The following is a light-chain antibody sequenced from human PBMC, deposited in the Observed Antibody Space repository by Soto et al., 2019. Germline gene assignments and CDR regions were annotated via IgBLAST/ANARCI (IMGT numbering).Light chain of an antibody. Sequence: AIPMTQSPSSLSASVGDRVTVTCRASQGIGNDLVWYQQKPGKAPKLLIFAASTLQSGVPSRFSGSGSGTDFTLTISSLQPEDFATYFCLQDFSYPLTFGGGTKLEI. CDR2: AAS. V-gene: IGKV1-6*01. CDR3: LQDFSYPLT. CDR1: QGIGND. J-gene: IGKJ4*01.